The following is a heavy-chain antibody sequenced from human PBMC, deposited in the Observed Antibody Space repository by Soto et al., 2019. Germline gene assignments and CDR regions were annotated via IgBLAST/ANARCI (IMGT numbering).Heavy chain of an antibody. D-gene: IGHD5-18*01. V-gene: IGHV3-23*01. J-gene: IGHJ6*02. Sequence: SLRLSCAASGFTFSSYAMSWVRQAPGKGLEWVSAISGSGGSTYYADSVKGRFTISRDNSKNTLYLQMNSLRAEDTAVYHCAKDQADTAMVMARYGMDVWGQGTTVTVSS. CDR2: ISGSGGST. CDR3: AKDQADTAMVMARYGMDV. CDR1: GFTFSSYA.